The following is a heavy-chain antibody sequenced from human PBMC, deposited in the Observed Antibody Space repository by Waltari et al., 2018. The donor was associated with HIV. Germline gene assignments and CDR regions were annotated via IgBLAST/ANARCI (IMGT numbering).Heavy chain of an antibody. CDR2: MNPNSGNT. V-gene: IGHV1-8*01. Sequence: QVQLVQSGAEVKKPGASVKVSCKASGYTFTSYDINWVRQATGQGLEGMGRMNPNSGNTGYAQKFQGRGTMTKNTSISTAYMELSSLRSEDMAVYYCARASSGWYGTYYYYGMDVWGQGTTVTVSS. CDR3: ARASSGWYGTYYYYGMDV. D-gene: IGHD6-19*01. J-gene: IGHJ6*02. CDR1: GYTFTSYD.